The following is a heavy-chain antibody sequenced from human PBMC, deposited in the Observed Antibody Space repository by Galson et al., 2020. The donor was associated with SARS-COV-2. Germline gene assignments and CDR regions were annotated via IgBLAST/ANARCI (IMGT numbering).Heavy chain of an antibody. J-gene: IGHJ5*02. Sequence: ETSETLSLTCAVYGGSFSGYSWYWIRPPPGKGLEWIGEINHGGSTNYNPSLKSRVTISVDTSKNQFSLKLTSVTAADTAVYYCARWQFDYVWGSFRSDPWGQGTLVTVSS. V-gene: IGHV4-34*01. CDR3: ARWQFDYVWGSFRSDP. CDR2: INHGGST. D-gene: IGHD3-16*02. CDR1: GGSFSGYS.